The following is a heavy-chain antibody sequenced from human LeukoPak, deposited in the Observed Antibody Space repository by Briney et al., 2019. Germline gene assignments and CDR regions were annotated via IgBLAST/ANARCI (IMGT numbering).Heavy chain of an antibody. CDR2: IYHSGST. CDR1: GVSISSSNW. Sequence: SETLSLTCAVSGVSISSSNWWSWVRQPPGKGLEWIGEIYHSGSTNYNPSLKSRVTISVDKSKNQFSLKLSSVTAADTAVYYCARGQWRPDDAFAIWGQRTMVTVSS. CDR3: ARGQWRPDDAFAI. J-gene: IGHJ3*02. V-gene: IGHV4-4*02. D-gene: IGHD6-19*01.